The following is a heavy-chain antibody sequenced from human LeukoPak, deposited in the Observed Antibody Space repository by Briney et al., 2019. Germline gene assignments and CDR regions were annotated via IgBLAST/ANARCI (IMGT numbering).Heavy chain of an antibody. V-gene: IGHV3-7*03. J-gene: IGHJ4*02. D-gene: IGHD6-13*01. CDR2: IRQDGSEK. Sequence: GGSLRLSCVVSGFTFSSYWMSWVRQAPGKGLEWVANIRQDGSEKYYVDSVKGRFTVSRDNGENSLYLQMHSLRVEDTAVYYCARYSSTWYYFDSWGRGTLVTVSS. CDR1: GFTFSSYW. CDR3: ARYSSTWYYFDS.